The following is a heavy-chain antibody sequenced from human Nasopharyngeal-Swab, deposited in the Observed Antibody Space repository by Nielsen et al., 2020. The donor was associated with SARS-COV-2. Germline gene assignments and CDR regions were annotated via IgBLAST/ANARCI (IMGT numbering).Heavy chain of an antibody. CDR3: ARDSSGWHY. D-gene: IGHD6-19*01. J-gene: IGHJ4*02. Sequence: AALLSGTCSGGGGTLISFYWSWVRQPPGKGLEWIGNFFYSGTPNYNPSLKSRVTISVDAPRNQFSLRLNSVTSADTAMYYCARDSSGWHYWGQGTLVTVSS. CDR1: GGTLISFY. CDR2: FFYSGTP. V-gene: IGHV4-59*01.